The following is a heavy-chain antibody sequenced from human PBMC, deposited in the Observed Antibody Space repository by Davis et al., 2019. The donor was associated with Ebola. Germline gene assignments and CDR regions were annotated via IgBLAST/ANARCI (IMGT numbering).Heavy chain of an antibody. D-gene: IGHD3/OR15-3a*01. J-gene: IGHJ6*02. CDR1: GGSISNSSYY. V-gene: IGHV4-39*07. Sequence: MPSETLSLTCTVSGGSISNSSYYWSWIRQPPGKGLEWIGEISHSGSTNYNPSLKSRVTISVDTSKNQFSLKLSSVTAADTAVYYCARIRSYDLWSGHGGGMDVWGQGTTVTVSS. CDR2: ISHSGST. CDR3: ARIRSYDLWSGHGGGMDV.